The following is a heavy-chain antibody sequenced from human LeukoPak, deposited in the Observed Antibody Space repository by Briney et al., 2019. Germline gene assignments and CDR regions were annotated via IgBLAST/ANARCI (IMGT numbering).Heavy chain of an antibody. CDR1: GFTFSSYA. D-gene: IGHD5-12*01. J-gene: IGHJ4*02. CDR2: ISGSGGST. V-gene: IGHV3-23*01. CDR3: AKGRGYSGYDFENWYYFDY. Sequence: GGSLRLSCAASGFTFSSYAMSWVRQAPGKGLEWVSAISGSGGSTYYADSVKGRFTISRDNSKNTLYLQMNSLRAEDTAVYYCAKGRGYSGYDFENWYYFDYWGQGTLVTVSS.